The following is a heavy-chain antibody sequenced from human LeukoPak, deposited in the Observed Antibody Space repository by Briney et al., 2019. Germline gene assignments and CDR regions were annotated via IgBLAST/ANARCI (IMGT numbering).Heavy chain of an antibody. D-gene: IGHD3-10*01. Sequence: SETLSLTCTVSGGSISNYYWSWIRQPPGKGLEWIGYIYYSGKTKYNPSLESRVTISVDTSKNNSSLNLSSVTAADTAVYYCARHYFDSGSYPLDYWGQGTLVTVSS. J-gene: IGHJ4*02. V-gene: IGHV4-59*01. CDR3: ARHYFDSGSYPLDY. CDR2: IYYSGKT. CDR1: GGSISNYY.